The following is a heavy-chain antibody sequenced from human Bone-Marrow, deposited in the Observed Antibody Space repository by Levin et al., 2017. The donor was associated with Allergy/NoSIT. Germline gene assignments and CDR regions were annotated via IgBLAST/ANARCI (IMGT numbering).Heavy chain of an antibody. CDR3: ATAGSGNGNFYAY. Sequence: GESLKISCEASGFRFDFFGLHWVRQSPGKGLEWVAFISFDESHKYYADYVKGRFSISRDNSKNTLYLEMDSLRDGDTGVYYCATAGSGNGNFYAYWGQGALVTVSS. J-gene: IGHJ4*02. CDR1: GFRFDFFG. D-gene: IGHD3-3*01. V-gene: IGHV3-30*03. CDR2: ISFDESHK.